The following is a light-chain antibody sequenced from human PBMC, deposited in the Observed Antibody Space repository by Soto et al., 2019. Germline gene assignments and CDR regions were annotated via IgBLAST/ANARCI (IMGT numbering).Light chain of an antibody. CDR3: HEYVRYPVT. CDR2: AAA. Sequence: AIRMTQSPSSFSASTGDRVTITCRASQGISSYFAWYQQKPGKAPKLLIYAAAPVQRGAPSRFRASGRATDFTLAISRLQSEDFAEYYCHEYVRYPVTFGQGNKVEI. V-gene: IGKV1-8*01. J-gene: IGKJ2*01. CDR1: QGISSY.